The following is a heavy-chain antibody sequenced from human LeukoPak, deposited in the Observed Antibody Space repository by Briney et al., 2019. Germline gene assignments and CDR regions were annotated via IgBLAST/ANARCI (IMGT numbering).Heavy chain of an antibody. D-gene: IGHD6-19*01. Sequence: GGSQRLSCAASGFTFSTCAMTWVRQAPGKGLEWVSGISGSGAGTYYADSVKGRFTVSRDNSKNTLYLQMNSLRAEDTAVYYCAKDSIGWSRDYWGQGTLVTVSS. V-gene: IGHV3-23*01. CDR3: AKDSIGWSRDY. J-gene: IGHJ4*02. CDR1: GFTFSTCA. CDR2: ISGSGAGT.